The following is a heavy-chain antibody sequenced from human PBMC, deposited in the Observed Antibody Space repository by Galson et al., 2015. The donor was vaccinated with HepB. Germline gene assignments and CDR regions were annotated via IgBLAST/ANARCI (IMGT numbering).Heavy chain of an antibody. CDR1: GFTFSSYS. CDR2: ISSSSSYI. Sequence: SLRLSCAASGFTFSSYSMNWVRQAPGKGLEWVSSISSSSSYIYYADSVKGRFTISRDNAKNSLYLQMNSLSAEDTAVYYCATHSPGNRYNWNYGYYFDYWGQGTLVTVSS. J-gene: IGHJ4*02. V-gene: IGHV3-21*01. CDR3: ATHSPGNRYNWNYGYYFDY. D-gene: IGHD1-7*01.